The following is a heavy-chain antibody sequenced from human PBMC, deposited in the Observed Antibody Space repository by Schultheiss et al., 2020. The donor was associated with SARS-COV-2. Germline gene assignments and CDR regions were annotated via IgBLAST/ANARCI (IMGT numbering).Heavy chain of an antibody. CDR2: IRSDGTNK. D-gene: IGHD3-10*01. V-gene: IGHV3-30*02. Sequence: GGSLRLSCAASGFTFSAFGMHWVRQAPGKGLEWVTFIRSDGTNKYYADSVRGRSTISRDNSKNTLYLQMNSLRTEDTAVYYCAKDYYGSGTYPDYWGQGTLVTVSS. CDR1: GFTFSAFG. CDR3: AKDYYGSGTYPDY. J-gene: IGHJ4*02.